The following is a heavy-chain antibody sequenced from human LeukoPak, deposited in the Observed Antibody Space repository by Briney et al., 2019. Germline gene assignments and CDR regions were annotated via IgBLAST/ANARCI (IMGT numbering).Heavy chain of an antibody. CDR1: GFTFDHYG. CDR3: ARWVGDRHFDY. Sequence: PGGSLRLSCTVSGFTFDHYGMSWVRQAPGKGLEWVSGINWNGGSTGYADSVKARFTISRDNAKNSLYLQMNSLRAEDTALYYCARWVGDRHFDYWGQGTLVTVSS. J-gene: IGHJ4*02. CDR2: INWNGGST. D-gene: IGHD2-21*02. V-gene: IGHV3-20*04.